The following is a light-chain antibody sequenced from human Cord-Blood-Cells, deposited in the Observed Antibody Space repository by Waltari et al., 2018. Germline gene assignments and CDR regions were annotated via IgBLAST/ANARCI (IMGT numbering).Light chain of an antibody. Sequence: QLVLTQSPSASASLGASVKLTCTLSSGHSSYAIAWQQQRPEKGPRHLMKLNSDGSHSRGDGIPDRFSGSSSGAERYLTISSLQSEDEADYYCQTWGTGIHVFGGGTKLIVL. CDR3: QTWGTGIHV. V-gene: IGLV4-69*01. J-gene: IGLJ3*02. CDR1: SGHSSYA. CDR2: LNSDGSH.